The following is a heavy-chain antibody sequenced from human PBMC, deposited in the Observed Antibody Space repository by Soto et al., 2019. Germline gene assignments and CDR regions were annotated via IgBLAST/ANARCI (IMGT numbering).Heavy chain of an antibody. CDR1: GGTFSSYA. J-gene: IGHJ6*02. D-gene: IGHD3-3*01. Sequence: SVKVSCKASGGTFSSYAISWVRQAPGQGLEWMGGIIPIFGTANYAQKFQGRVTITADESTSTAYMELSSLRSEDTAVYYCARVLRFLEWLYGMDVWGQGTTVTVS. V-gene: IGHV1-69*13. CDR3: ARVLRFLEWLYGMDV. CDR2: IIPIFGTA.